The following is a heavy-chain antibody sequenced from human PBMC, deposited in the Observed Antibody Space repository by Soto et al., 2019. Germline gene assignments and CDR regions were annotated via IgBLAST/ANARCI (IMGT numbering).Heavy chain of an antibody. CDR2: IIPIFGTA. Sequence: SVKVSCKASGGTFSSYAISWVRQAPGQGLEWMGGIIPIFGTANYAQKFQGRVTITADESTSTAYMELSSLRSEDTAVYYCARVLEYCSSTSCYKYNWFDPWGQGTLVTVSS. J-gene: IGHJ5*02. V-gene: IGHV1-69*13. CDR3: ARVLEYCSSTSCYKYNWFDP. CDR1: GGTFSSYA. D-gene: IGHD2-2*02.